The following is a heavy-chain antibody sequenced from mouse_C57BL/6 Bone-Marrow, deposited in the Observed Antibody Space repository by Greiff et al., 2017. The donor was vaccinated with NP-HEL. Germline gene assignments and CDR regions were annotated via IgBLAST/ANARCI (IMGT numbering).Heavy chain of an antibody. D-gene: IGHD2-4*01. CDR1: GFTFSDYG. CDR2: ISSGSSTI. J-gene: IGHJ3*01. Sequence: VQLQQSGGGLVKPGGSLKLSCAASGFTFSDYGMHWVRQAPEKGLEWVAYISSGSSTIYYADTVKGRFTISRDNAKNTLFLQMTSLRSEDTAMYYCARGEDYDVFAYWGQGTLVTVSA. CDR3: ARGEDYDVFAY. V-gene: IGHV5-17*01.